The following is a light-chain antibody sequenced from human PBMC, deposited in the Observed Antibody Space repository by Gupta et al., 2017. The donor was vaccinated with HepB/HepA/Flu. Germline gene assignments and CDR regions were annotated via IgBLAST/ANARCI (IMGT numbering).Light chain of an antibody. CDR2: GAS. Sequence: EIVLTQSPGTLSLSPGESATLSCRASQSVSSGFLAWYQQKPSQAPRLLIHGASSRATGIPDRFSGSGSGTDFTLTISRLEPEDFAVYYCQQYGSSPQCSFGQGTKLEIK. J-gene: IGKJ2*04. V-gene: IGKV3-20*01. CDR3: QQYGSSPQCS. CDR1: QSVSSGF.